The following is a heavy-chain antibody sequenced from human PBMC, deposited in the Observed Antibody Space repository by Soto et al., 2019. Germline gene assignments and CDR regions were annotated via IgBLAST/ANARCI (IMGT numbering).Heavy chain of an antibody. CDR2: ISSSSSYI. CDR1: GFTFSSYS. Sequence: EVQLVESGGGLVKPGGSLRLSCAASGFTFSSYSMNWVRQAPGKGLEWVSSISSSSSYIYYADSVKGRFTISRDNAKNALYLQMNSLRAEDTAVYYCASGGSAYYDFWSGWSYAFDIWGQGTMVTVSS. D-gene: IGHD3-3*01. J-gene: IGHJ3*02. CDR3: ASGGSAYYDFWSGWSYAFDI. V-gene: IGHV3-21*01.